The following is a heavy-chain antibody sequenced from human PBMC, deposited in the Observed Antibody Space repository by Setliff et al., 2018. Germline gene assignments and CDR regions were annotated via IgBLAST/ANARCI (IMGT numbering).Heavy chain of an antibody. CDR2: IYSGGTT. V-gene: IGHV4-39*07. J-gene: IGHJ5*02. CDR1: GDSMNSGVYY. Sequence: PSETLSLTCKVSGDSMNSGVYYWAWIRQPAGKGLEWIGRIYSGGTTYYNSSLKSRVTMSVDTSKNQFSLKLTSVTAADTAIYYCARDTSSDWAAWFDPWSQGILVTVSS. D-gene: IGHD3-22*01. CDR3: ARDTSSDWAAWFDP.